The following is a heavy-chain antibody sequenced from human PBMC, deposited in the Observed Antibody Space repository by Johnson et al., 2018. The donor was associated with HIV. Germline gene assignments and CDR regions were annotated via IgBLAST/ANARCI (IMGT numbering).Heavy chain of an antibody. V-gene: IGHV3-66*02. CDR2: IYSGGRT. CDR3: ARLRGAFDI. CDR1: GFTVSDNY. Sequence: VQLVESGGGLVRPGGSLRLSCAASGFTVSDNYLTWVRQAPGKGLEWVSVIYSGGRTYYADSVRGRFTISRDNSKNTVYLQMNSLRAEDTAVYYCARLRGAFDIWGQGTMVTVSS. J-gene: IGHJ3*02.